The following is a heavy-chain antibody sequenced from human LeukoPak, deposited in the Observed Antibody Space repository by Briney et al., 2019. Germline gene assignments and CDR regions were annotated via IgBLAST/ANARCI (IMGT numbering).Heavy chain of an antibody. CDR1: GSTFSSYA. CDR3: ARDLYCSSTSCYTPGQYGHYYYGMDV. V-gene: IGHV3-23*01. D-gene: IGHD2-2*02. J-gene: IGHJ6*02. Sequence: PGGSLRLSCAASGSTFSSYAMSWVRQAPGKGLEWVSAISGSGGSTYYADSVKGRFTISRDNSKNTLYLQMNSLRAEDTAVYYCARDLYCSSTSCYTPGQYGHYYYGMDVWGQGTTVTVSS. CDR2: ISGSGGST.